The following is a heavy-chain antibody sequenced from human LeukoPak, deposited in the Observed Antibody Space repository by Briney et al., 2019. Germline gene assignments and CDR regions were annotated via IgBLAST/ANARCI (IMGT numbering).Heavy chain of an antibody. D-gene: IGHD3-10*01. CDR3: ARSSGEVYGSGSYFNGYYYYMDV. CDR2: IRYDGSNK. J-gene: IGHJ6*03. Sequence: GGSLRLSCAASGFTFSSYGMHWVRQAPGKGLEWVAFIRYDGSNKYYADSVKGRFTISRDNSKNTLYLQMNSLRAEDTAVYYCARSSGEVYGSGSYFNGYYYYMDVWGKGTTVTISS. V-gene: IGHV3-30*02. CDR1: GFTFSSYG.